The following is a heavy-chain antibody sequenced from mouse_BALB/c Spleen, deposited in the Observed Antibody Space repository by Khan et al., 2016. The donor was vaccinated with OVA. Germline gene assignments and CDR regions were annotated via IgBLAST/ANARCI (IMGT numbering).Heavy chain of an antibody. D-gene: IGHD1-1*01. J-gene: IGHJ3*01. CDR1: GFTFSTYG. Sequence: EVELVESGGDVVKPGGSLKLSCAASGFTFSTYGMSWVRQTPDKRLEWVATVSTGGHYTYYPDTVKGRFTISRANAKNTLYLQMSSLKSEATAMFYGARLAYYYDSEGFAYWGQGTLVTVSA. V-gene: IGHV5-6*01. CDR2: VSTGGHYT. CDR3: ARLAYYYDSEGFAY.